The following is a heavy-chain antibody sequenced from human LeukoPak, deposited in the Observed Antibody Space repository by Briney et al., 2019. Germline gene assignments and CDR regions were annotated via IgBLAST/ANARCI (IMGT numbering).Heavy chain of an antibody. CDR3: ASRLSYSSGYAY. J-gene: IGHJ4*02. CDR1: GGSISSYY. Sequence: AETLSLTCTVSGGSISSYYWSWIRQPAGKGLEWIGRIYISGSTNYNPSLKSRVTMSVDTSKNQFSLKLSSVTAADTAVYYCASRLSYSSGYAYWGQGTLVTVSS. D-gene: IGHD6-19*01. V-gene: IGHV4-4*07. CDR2: IYISGST.